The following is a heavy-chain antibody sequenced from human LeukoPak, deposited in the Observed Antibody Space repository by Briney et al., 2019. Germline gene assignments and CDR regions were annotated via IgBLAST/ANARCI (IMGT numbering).Heavy chain of an antibody. CDR2: IYYSGST. D-gene: IGHD2-15*01. V-gene: IGHV4-59*08. CDR3: ARSDIVVVVAAGFDY. CDR1: GGSISSYY. Sequence: PSETLSLTCTVSGGSISSYYWSWIRQPPGKGLERIGYIYYSGSTNYNPSLKSRVTISVDTSKNQFSLKLSSVTAADTAVYYCARSDIVVVVAAGFDYWGQGTLVTVSS. J-gene: IGHJ4*02.